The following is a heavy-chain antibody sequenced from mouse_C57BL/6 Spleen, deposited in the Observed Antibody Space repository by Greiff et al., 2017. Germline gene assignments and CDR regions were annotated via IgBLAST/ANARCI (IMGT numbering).Heavy chain of an antibody. CDR2: IYPGSGST. CDR3: ARKDYGSTY. V-gene: IGHV1-55*01. CDR1: GYTFTSYW. Sequence: QVQLQQPGAELVKPGASVKMSCKASGYTFTSYWITWVTQRPGQGLEWIGDIYPGSGSTNYNEKFKSKATLTVDTASSTAYMQLSSLTSEDSAVYDCARKDYGSTYWGQGTTLTVSS. D-gene: IGHD1-1*01. J-gene: IGHJ2*01.